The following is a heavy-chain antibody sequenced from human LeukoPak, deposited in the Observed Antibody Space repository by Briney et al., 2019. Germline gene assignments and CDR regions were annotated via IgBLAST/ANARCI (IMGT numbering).Heavy chain of an antibody. D-gene: IGHD3-22*01. CDR2: IYYSGST. Sequence: SETLSLTCTVSGGSISSYYWSWLRQPPGKGLEWIGYIYYSGSTNYNPSFKRRVTISVDTSKNQFSLKLSSVTAADTAVYYCARGAIDSSVYNYYFDYWGQGTLVTVSS. V-gene: IGHV4-59*01. CDR3: ARGAIDSSVYNYYFDY. CDR1: GGSISSYY. J-gene: IGHJ4*02.